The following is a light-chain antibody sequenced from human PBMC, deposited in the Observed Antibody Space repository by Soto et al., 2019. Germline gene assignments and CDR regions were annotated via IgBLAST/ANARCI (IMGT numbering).Light chain of an antibody. CDR2: GAS. CDR3: QQYGSSTMYT. Sequence: EIVLTQSPGTLSLSPGERATRSCRASQSVSSSYLAWYQQKPGQAPRLLIHGASARATGIPDRFSGSGAGTDFTLTISRLEPEDCAVYFCQQYGSSTMYTFGQGPKLEIK. J-gene: IGKJ2*01. V-gene: IGKV3-20*01. CDR1: QSVSSSY.